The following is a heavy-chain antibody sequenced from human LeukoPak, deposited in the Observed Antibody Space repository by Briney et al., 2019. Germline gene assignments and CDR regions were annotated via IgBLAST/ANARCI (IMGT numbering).Heavy chain of an antibody. Sequence: ASVKVSCKASGYTFTRYYIHWVRQAPGQGLEWMGIINPNDGSTSYEQKFQGRVTMTRDMSTSTVYMELSSLRSEDTAVYYCARDWGYCSGGSCYRGAFDIWGQGTMVTVSS. CDR3: ARDWGYCSGGSCYRGAFDI. CDR2: INPNDGST. J-gene: IGHJ3*02. CDR1: GYTFTRYY. V-gene: IGHV1-46*01. D-gene: IGHD2-15*01.